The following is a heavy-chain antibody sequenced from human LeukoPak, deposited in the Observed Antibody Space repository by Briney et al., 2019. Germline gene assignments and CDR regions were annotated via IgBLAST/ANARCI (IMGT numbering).Heavy chain of an antibody. J-gene: IGHJ4*02. CDR3: AKDLGVYGILLYYFDS. CDR2: ISGAGTT. V-gene: IGHV3-23*01. Sequence: GGSLRLSCAASGFTFSSYWMSWVRQAPGKGLEWVSTISGAGTTYYADSVKGRFTISRDNSKNTMYLQMNRLRGEDTAVYYCAKDLGVYGILLYYFDSWGQGTLVTVSS. CDR1: GFTFSSYW. D-gene: IGHD5/OR15-5a*01.